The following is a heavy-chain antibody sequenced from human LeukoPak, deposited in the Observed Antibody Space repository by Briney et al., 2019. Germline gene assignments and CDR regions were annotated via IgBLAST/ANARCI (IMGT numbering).Heavy chain of an antibody. CDR1: GYTFTGYY. Sequence: GASVKVSCKASGYTFTGYYMHWVRQAPGQGLEWMGWINPNSGGTNYAQKFQGRVTMTRDTSISTAYIELSRLRSDDTAVYYCARDESPVSSSWYLSWFDPWGQGTLVTVSS. CDR2: INPNSGGT. D-gene: IGHD6-13*01. CDR3: ARDESPVSSSWYLSWFDP. V-gene: IGHV1-2*02. J-gene: IGHJ5*02.